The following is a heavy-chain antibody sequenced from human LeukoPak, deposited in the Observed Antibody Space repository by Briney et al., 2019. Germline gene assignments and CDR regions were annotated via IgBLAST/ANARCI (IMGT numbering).Heavy chain of an antibody. CDR1: GGTFSSYA. D-gene: IGHD4-17*01. Sequence: GASVKVSCKASGGTFSSYAISWVRQAPGQGLEWMGGIIPIFGTANYAQKFQGRVTITADESTSTAYMELSSLRSEDTAVYHCARANGLTVITFDYWGQGTLVTVSS. J-gene: IGHJ4*02. CDR2: IIPIFGTA. V-gene: IGHV1-69*13. CDR3: ARANGLTVITFDY.